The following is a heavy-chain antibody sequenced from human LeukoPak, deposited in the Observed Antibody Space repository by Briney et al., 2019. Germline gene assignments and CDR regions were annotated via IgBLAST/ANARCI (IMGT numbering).Heavy chain of an antibody. CDR3: ARGIRPTNFDY. V-gene: IGHV1-69*04. CDR2: IIPILGIA. CDR1: GGTFSSYA. D-gene: IGHD3-3*02. J-gene: IGHJ4*02. Sequence: GASVKVSCKASGGTFSSYAISWVRQAPGQGLEWMGRIIPILGIANYAQKFQGRVTITADKSTSTAYMELSSLRSEDTAVYYYARGIRPTNFDYWGQGTLVTVSS.